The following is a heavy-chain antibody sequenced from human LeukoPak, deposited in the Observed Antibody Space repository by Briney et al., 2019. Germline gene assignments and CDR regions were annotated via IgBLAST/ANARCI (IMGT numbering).Heavy chain of an antibody. CDR3: AKVSDWNDNFDY. V-gene: IGHV3-30*18. CDR2: ISYDGSNK. D-gene: IGHD1-1*01. Sequence: GGSLRLSCAASGFTFSSYGMHWVRQAPGKGLEWVAVISYDGSNKYYADSVKGRFTISRDNSKNTLYLQMNSLRAEDTAVYYCAKVSDWNDNFDYWGQGTLVTVSS. J-gene: IGHJ4*02. CDR1: GFTFSSYG.